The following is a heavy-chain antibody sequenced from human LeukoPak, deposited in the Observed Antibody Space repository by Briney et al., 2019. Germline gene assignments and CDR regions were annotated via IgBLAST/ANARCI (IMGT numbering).Heavy chain of an antibody. CDR2: INPSGGST. J-gene: IGHJ4*02. D-gene: IGHD6-19*01. CDR3: AREGIAVAGIDY. Sequence: ASVTVSFKASGYTFTSYYMHWVRQAPGQGLERMGMINPSGGSTSYAQKFQGRVTMTSDTSTSTVYMELSSLRSEDTAVYYCAREGIAVAGIDYWGQGTLVTVSS. V-gene: IGHV1-46*01. CDR1: GYTFTSYY.